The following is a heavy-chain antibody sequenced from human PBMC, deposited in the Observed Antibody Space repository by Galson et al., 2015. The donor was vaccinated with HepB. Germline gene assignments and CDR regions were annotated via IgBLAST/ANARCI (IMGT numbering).Heavy chain of an antibody. V-gene: IGHV3-7*03. J-gene: IGHJ6*02. CDR2: INPDGSEE. Sequence: SLRLSCAGSEFTFSSYWMNWVRQAPGKGLEWVAHINPDGSEEYYAASLKGRFTISRDNAKNSLYLQMDSLRAEDTAVYYCARRISLVRGIITRPDYYYGMGVWGQGTTVTVSS. CDR1: EFTFSSYW. D-gene: IGHD3-10*01. CDR3: ARRISLVRGIITRPDYYYGMGV.